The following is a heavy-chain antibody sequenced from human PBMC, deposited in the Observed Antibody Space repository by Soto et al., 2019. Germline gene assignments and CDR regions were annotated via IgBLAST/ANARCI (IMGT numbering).Heavy chain of an antibody. V-gene: IGHV3-11*01. CDR3: ASTMVRGVMTLQHYADMDV. CDR1: GFTFSDYY. Sequence: QVQLVESGGGLVKPGGSLRLSCAASGFTFSDYYMSWIRQAPGKGLEWVSYISSSGSTIYYADSVKGRFTISRDNAKNSLNLQMNILRAEYTAVYYCASTMVRGVMTLQHYADMDVWGKGTTVTVSS. CDR2: ISSSGSTI. D-gene: IGHD3-10*01. J-gene: IGHJ6*03.